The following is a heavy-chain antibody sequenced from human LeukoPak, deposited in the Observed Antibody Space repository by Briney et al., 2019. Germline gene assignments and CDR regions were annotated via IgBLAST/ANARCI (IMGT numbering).Heavy chain of an antibody. Sequence: GGSLRLSCAASGFTFSSYSMNWVRQAPGKGLEWVSSISSSSSYIYYADSVKGRFTISRDNAKSSLYLQMNSLRAEDTAVYYCARDVIYSDAFDIWGQGTMVTVSS. V-gene: IGHV3-21*01. CDR2: ISSSSSYI. CDR3: ARDVIYSDAFDI. D-gene: IGHD2-15*01. CDR1: GFTFSSYS. J-gene: IGHJ3*02.